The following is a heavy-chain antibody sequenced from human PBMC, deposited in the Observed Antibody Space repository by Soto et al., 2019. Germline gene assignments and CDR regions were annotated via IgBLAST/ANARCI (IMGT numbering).Heavy chain of an antibody. D-gene: IGHD3-22*01. CDR2: IYYSGST. Sequence: QVQLQESGPGLVKPSQTLSLTCTVSGGSISSGGYYWSWIRQHPGKGLEWSGYIYYSGSTYYNSSLKSRVTISVDTSKNQFSLKLSSVTAADTAVYYCARVWDSSGPNFDYWGQGTLVTVSS. J-gene: IGHJ4*02. CDR3: ARVWDSSGPNFDY. V-gene: IGHV4-31*03. CDR1: GGSISSGGYY.